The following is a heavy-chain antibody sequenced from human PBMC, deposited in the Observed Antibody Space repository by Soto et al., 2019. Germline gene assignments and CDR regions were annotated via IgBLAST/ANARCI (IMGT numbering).Heavy chain of an antibody. D-gene: IGHD3-22*01. Sequence: LRPSCEASGILLSTATLKWVVRAPGKGLEWVAEISSRGTDIYYADSVKGRFTISRDNSKNTLYLLLDRVKSDDTAVYFCATLCRAYYPRLAAWGQGTLVTVSS. CDR2: ISSRGTDI. V-gene: IGHV3-30*14. CDR3: ATLCRAYYPRLAA. CDR1: GILLSTAT. J-gene: IGHJ5*02.